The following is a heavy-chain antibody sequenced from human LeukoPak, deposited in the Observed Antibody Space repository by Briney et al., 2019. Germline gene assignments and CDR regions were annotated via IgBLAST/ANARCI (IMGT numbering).Heavy chain of an antibody. Sequence: SETLSLTCTVSGDSISDTRYYWGWIRQPPGKGLEWIGSIYYSGITYYNPSLKSRVTMSVDTSKNQFSLKLSSVTAADTAVYYCARVDVLRFPGDYYYGMDVWGQGTTVTVSS. CDR1: GDSISDTRYY. CDR2: IYYSGIT. D-gene: IGHD3-3*01. J-gene: IGHJ6*02. V-gene: IGHV4-39*01. CDR3: ARVDVLRFPGDYYYGMDV.